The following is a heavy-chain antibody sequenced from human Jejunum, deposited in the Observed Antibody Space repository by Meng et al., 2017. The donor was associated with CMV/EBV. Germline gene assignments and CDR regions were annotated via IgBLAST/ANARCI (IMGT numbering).Heavy chain of an antibody. V-gene: IGHV3-30*03. CDR3: AREGTLSFSLDS. D-gene: IGHD3-10*01. CDR2: ISYNGGRT. J-gene: IGHJ4*02. Sequence: GSGFTVSNYHMHWVRQAQGKGLEWVAYISYNGGRTYDAESVKGRFTISRDNSKNTVYLQMNSLRADDTAVYYCAREGTLSFSLDSWGQGTLVTVSS. CDR1: GFTVSNYH.